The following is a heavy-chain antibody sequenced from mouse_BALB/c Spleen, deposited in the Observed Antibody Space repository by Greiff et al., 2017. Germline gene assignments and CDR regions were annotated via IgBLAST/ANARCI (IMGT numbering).Heavy chain of an antibody. D-gene: IGHD2-4*01. Sequence: QVQLQQSGPQLVRPGASVKISCKASGYSFTSYWMHWVKQRPGQGLEWIGMIDPSDSETRLNQKFKDKATLTVDKSSSTAYMQLSSPTSEDSAVYYCARGGYDYPYAMDYWGQGTSVTVSS. V-gene: IGHV1S127*01. J-gene: IGHJ4*01. CDR3: ARGGYDYPYAMDY. CDR2: IDPSDSET. CDR1: GYSFTSYW.